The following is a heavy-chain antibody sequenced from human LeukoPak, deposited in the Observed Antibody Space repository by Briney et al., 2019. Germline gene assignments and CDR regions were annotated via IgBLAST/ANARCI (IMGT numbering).Heavy chain of an antibody. Sequence: GASVKISCKASGYTFTSFFMHWVRQAPGQGLEWMGIINPSGGSTSYAQKFQGRVTMTRDTSTSTGYMELSSLRSEDTAVYYCARDLTGYSYGSIWGQGTMVTVSS. D-gene: IGHD5-18*01. J-gene: IGHJ3*02. V-gene: IGHV1-46*01. CDR3: ARDLTGYSYGSI. CDR1: GYTFTSFF. CDR2: INPSGGST.